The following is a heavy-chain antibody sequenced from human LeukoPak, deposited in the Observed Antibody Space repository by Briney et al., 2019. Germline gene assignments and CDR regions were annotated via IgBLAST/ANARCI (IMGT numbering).Heavy chain of an antibody. D-gene: IGHD3-3*01. Sequence: PSETLSLTCTVSGYSISSGYYWGWIRQPPGKGLEWIGSIYHSGSTYYNPSLKSRVTMSVDKSTNQFSLKLSSVTAADTAVYYCAREVVTISGADMKNYMDVWGAGTTVTVSS. V-gene: IGHV4-38-2*02. CDR1: GYSISSGYY. CDR2: IYHSGST. CDR3: AREVVTISGADMKNYMDV. J-gene: IGHJ6*03.